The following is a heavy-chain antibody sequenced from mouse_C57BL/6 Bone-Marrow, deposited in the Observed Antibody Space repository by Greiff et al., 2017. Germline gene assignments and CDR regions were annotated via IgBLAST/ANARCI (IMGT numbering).Heavy chain of an antibody. CDR1: GYTFTSYG. J-gene: IGHJ3*01. CDR2: IYPRSGNT. Sequence: QVQLKESGAELARPGASVKLSCKASGYTFTSYGISWVKQRTGQGLEWIGEIYPRSGNTYYNEKFKGKATLTADKSSSTAYMEPRSLTSEDSAVYFCARCPFAYWGQGTLVTVSA. V-gene: IGHV1-81*01. CDR3: ARCPFAY.